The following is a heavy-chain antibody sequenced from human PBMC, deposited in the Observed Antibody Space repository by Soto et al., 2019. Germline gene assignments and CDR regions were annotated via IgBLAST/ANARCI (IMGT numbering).Heavy chain of an antibody. V-gene: IGHV3-30*02. CDR2: IRYDGSNI. CDR1: GLIFSGYG. Sequence: PGGSLRLSCAASGLIFSGYGMHWVRQAPGKGLQWVAVIRYDGSNIYYADSVKGRFTISRDNSKNTLYLQMNSLRAEDTAVYYCAKMGFLDYYDSSGYYDWFDPWGQGTLVTVSS. D-gene: IGHD3-22*01. J-gene: IGHJ5*02. CDR3: AKMGFLDYYDSSGYYDWFDP.